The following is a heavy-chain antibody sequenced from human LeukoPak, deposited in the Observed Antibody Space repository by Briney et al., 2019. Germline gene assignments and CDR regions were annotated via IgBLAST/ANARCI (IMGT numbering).Heavy chain of an antibody. J-gene: IGHJ4*02. V-gene: IGHV4-61*01. D-gene: IGHD3-22*01. CDR2: IYYSGST. Sequence: SETLSLTCIVSGGSISSSSYYWSWIRQPPGKGLEWIGYIYYSGSTNYNPSLKSRVTISVDTSKNQFSLKLSSVTAADTAVYYCATVSYQSGYAFDYWGQGTLVTVSS. CDR1: GGSISSSSYY. CDR3: ATVSYQSGYAFDY.